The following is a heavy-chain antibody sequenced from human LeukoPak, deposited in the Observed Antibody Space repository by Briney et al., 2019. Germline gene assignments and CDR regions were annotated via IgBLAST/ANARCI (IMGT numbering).Heavy chain of an antibody. CDR1: GGSISSYY. CDR2: INHSGST. Sequence: EPSETLSLTCTVSGGSISSYYWSWIRQPPGKGLEWIGEINHSGSTNYNPSLKSRVTISVDTSKNQFSLKLSSVTAADTAVYYCAREVAAAGRGIDYWGQGTLVTVSS. D-gene: IGHD6-13*01. J-gene: IGHJ4*02. V-gene: IGHV4-34*01. CDR3: AREVAAAGRGIDY.